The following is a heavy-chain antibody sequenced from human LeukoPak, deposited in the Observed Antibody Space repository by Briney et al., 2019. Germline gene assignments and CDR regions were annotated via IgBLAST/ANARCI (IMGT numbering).Heavy chain of an antibody. J-gene: IGHJ3*02. CDR1: GFTFGNYA. Sequence: GGSLRLSCVASGFTFGNYAKGWLRQAPGRRPEWVSSLTDSGGTTYYVDSVKGRFAISRDNSKNTLYLHMNSLRAEDTAVYYCAKKRDAFDIWGQGTVVTVSS. CDR2: LTDSGGTT. CDR3: AKKRDAFDI. V-gene: IGHV3-23*01. D-gene: IGHD5-24*01.